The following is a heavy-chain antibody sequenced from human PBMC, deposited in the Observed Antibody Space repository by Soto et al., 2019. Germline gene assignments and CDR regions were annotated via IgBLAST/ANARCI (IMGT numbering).Heavy chain of an antibody. J-gene: IGHJ4*02. Sequence: SGPTLVNPTQTLTLTCTFSGFSLTTTGVGVGWSRQPPGKALEWLALVYWDDDKTYRPSLKSSLTITKDTSKNQVVLTMTNVEPEDTATYYCAHSRSGPHFDYWGQGILVTVSS. CDR3: AHSRSGPHFDY. CDR2: VYWDDDK. D-gene: IGHD3-3*01. V-gene: IGHV2-5*02. CDR1: GFSLTTTGVG.